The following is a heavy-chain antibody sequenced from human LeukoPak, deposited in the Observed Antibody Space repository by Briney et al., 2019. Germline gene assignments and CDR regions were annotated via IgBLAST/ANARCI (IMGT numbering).Heavy chain of an antibody. CDR1: GFTFSSYS. V-gene: IGHV3-48*01. J-gene: IGHJ5*02. Sequence: GGSLRLSCAASGFTFSSYSMNWVRQAPGKGLEWVSYISSSSSTIYYADSVKGRFTISRDNSKNTLYLQLNSLRVEDTAVYYCAKAVSGYPNWFDPWGQGTLVTVSS. CDR2: ISSSSSTI. D-gene: IGHD3-3*01. CDR3: AKAVSGYPNWFDP.